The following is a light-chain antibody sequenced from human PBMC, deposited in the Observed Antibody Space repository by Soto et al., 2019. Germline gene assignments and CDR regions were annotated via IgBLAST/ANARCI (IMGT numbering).Light chain of an antibody. V-gene: IGKV1-12*01. J-gene: IGKJ4*01. CDR3: QQADTFPLT. CDR2: AAS. CDR1: QGISRW. Sequence: DIQMTQSPSSVSASVGDRVTITCRASQGISRWLAWSQQKPGKAPHLLIYAASSLQSGGPSRFSGSGSGTDFTLTISSLQPEDFATDDCQQADTFPLTFGGGTKVETK.